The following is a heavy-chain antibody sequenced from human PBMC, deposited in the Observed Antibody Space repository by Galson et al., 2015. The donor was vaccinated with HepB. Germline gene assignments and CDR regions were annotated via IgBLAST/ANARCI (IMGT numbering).Heavy chain of an antibody. CDR2: INPSGGST. J-gene: IGHJ6*02. CDR3: ARATFSTELRFLEWLSTGYYYYGMDV. D-gene: IGHD3-3*01. Sequence: SVKVSCKASGYTFTSYYMHWVRQAPGQGLEWMGIINPSGGSTSYAQKFQGRVTMTRDTSTSTVYMELSSLRSEDTAVYYCARATFSTELRFLEWLSTGYYYYGMDVWGQGTTVTVSS. CDR1: GYTFTSYY. V-gene: IGHV1-46*01.